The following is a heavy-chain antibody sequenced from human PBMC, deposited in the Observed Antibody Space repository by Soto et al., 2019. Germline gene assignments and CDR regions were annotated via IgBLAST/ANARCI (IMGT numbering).Heavy chain of an antibody. J-gene: IGHJ4*02. CDR2: INHSGST. D-gene: IGHD2-2*01. V-gene: IGHV4-34*01. CDR1: GGSFSGYY. Sequence: PSETLSLTCAVYGGSFSGYYWSWIRQPPGKGLEWIGEINHSGSTNYNPSLKSRVTISVDTSKNQFSLKLSSVTAADTAVYYCAREGVMGYCSSTSCPGRNFDYWGQGTLVNVSS. CDR3: AREGVMGYCSSTSCPGRNFDY.